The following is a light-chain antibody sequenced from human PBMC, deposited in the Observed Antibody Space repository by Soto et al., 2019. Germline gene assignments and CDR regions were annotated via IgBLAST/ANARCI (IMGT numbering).Light chain of an antibody. V-gene: IGKV4-1*01. Sequence: DIVMTQSPDSLAVSLGERATINCKSSQSVLYSSNNKNYLAWYQQKPGQPPKLLIYWASTLESGVPDRFSGSGSGTDFTLTISSRQAEDVAVYYCQQYYSTPLAFGQGTKVEIK. CDR3: QQYYSTPLA. CDR2: WAS. CDR1: QSVLYSSNNKNY. J-gene: IGKJ1*01.